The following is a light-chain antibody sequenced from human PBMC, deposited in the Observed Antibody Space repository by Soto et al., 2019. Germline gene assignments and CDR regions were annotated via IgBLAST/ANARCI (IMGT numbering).Light chain of an antibody. V-gene: IGLV1-44*01. CDR3: AAWDDSLNGREV. CDR1: SSNIGSNS. J-gene: IGLJ1*01. CDR2: SNN. Sequence: QSVLTQPPSASGTPGQRVTISCSGSSSNIGSNSVNWYQQLPGAAPKLLIYSNNQRPSGVPDRLSGSKSGPSASLAISGLQAADDADYYCAAWDDSLNGREVFGPGTKHTVL.